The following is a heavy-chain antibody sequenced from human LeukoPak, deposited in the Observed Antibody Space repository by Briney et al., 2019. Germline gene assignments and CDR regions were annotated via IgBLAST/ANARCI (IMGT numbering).Heavy chain of an antibody. V-gene: IGHV1-3*01. J-gene: IGHJ3*02. CDR2: INARNGNT. CDR1: GYTFTSYA. CDR3: ARDRVLLWFGAPGDAFDI. D-gene: IGHD3-10*01. Sequence: GASVKVSCKASGYTFTSYAMHWVRQAPGQRLEWMGWINARNGNTKYSQKFQGRVTITRDTSASTAYMELSSLRSEDTAVYYCARDRVLLWFGAPGDAFDIWGQGTMVTVSS.